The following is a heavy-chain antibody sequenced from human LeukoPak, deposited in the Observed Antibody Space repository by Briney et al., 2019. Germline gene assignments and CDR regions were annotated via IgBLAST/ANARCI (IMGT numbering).Heavy chain of an antibody. CDR1: GGSISSSSYY. CDR3: ARTISGSYYYYYYYGMDV. V-gene: IGHV4-39*01. J-gene: IGHJ6*02. Sequence: SETLSLTCTASGGSISSSSYYWGWIRQPPGKGLEWIGSIYYSGSTYYNPSLKSRVTISVDTSKNQFSLKLSSVTAADTAVYYCARTISGSYYYYYYYGMDVWGQGTTVTVSS. CDR2: IYYSGST. D-gene: IGHD1-26*01.